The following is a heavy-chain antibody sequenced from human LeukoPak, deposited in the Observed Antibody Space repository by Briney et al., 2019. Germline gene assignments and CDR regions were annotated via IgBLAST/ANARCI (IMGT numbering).Heavy chain of an antibody. J-gene: IGHJ4*02. CDR3: ARDPELRLFDY. V-gene: IGHV1-18*01. CDR2: ISTYNGNT. Sequence: ASVKVSCKVSGGTFRSYAISWVRQAPGQGLEWMGWISTYNGNTKYPQKLQDRVIMTTDTSTSTAYMELRSLTSDDTAVYYCARDPELRLFDYWGQGTLVTVSS. CDR1: GGTFRSYA. D-gene: IGHD1-26*01.